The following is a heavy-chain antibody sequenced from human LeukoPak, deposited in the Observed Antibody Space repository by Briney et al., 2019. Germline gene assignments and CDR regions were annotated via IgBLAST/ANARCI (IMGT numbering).Heavy chain of an antibody. CDR1: GYSISSGYY. CDR2: MYHSGST. D-gene: IGHD2-2*01. J-gene: IGHJ4*02. Sequence: SETLSLTCGVSGYSISSGYYWGWIRQPPGKGLEWIGSMYHSGSTYYNPSLKSRVTISVDTSKNQFSLKLSSVTAADTAVYYCARHFYCSSTSCSHYFDLWGQGTLVTVSS. V-gene: IGHV4-38-2*01. CDR3: ARHFYCSSTSCSHYFDL.